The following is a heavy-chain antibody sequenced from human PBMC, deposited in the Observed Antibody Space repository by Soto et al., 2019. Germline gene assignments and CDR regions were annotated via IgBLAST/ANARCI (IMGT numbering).Heavy chain of an antibody. CDR1: GGTVANSHW. J-gene: IGHJ5*02. Sequence: SETLSLTCGVSGGTVANSHWWSWVRQSPGRGLEWIGNVYHTGDTNFNPSLQSRVTFSVDKSNNQFSLRLTSVTAADTAVYFCAREIVTAGGNNYFDPWGPGTLVTVSS. D-gene: IGHD2-21*02. V-gene: IGHV4-4*02. CDR2: VYHTGDT. CDR3: AREIVTAGGNNYFDP.